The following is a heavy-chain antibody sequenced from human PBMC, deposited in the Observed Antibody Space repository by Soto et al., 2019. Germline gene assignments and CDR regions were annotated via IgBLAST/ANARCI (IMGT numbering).Heavy chain of an antibody. Sequence: QVQLVEAGGGVVQPGRSLRLSCAASGFTFSSYSMHWVRQAPGKGLEWVAVIWYDGSNKYYADSVKGRFTISRDNSKNTLYLQMNSLRAEDTAVYYCARGAVTTYYYYGMDVWGQGTTVTVSS. V-gene: IGHV3-33*01. J-gene: IGHJ6*02. CDR2: IWYDGSNK. CDR1: GFTFSSYS. D-gene: IGHD4-17*01. CDR3: ARGAVTTYYYYGMDV.